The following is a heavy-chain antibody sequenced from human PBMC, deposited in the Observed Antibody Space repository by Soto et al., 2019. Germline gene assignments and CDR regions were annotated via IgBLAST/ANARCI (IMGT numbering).Heavy chain of an antibody. Sequence: QVQLVESGGGVVQPGRSLRLSCAASGFTFSSYGIHWVRQAPGKGLEWVAVIWYDGSNKYYADSVKGRFTIARDNSKNTLYRQMNSLRAEDAAVYYCARYSRVSCDYYMGVWGKGSTVTV. CDR3: ARYSRVSCDYYMGV. CDR2: IWYDGSNK. J-gene: IGHJ6*03. CDR1: GFTFSSYG. V-gene: IGHV3-33*01. D-gene: IGHD6-13*01.